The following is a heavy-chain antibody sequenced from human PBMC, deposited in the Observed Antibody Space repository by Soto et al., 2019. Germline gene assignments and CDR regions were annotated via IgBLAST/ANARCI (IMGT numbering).Heavy chain of an antibody. D-gene: IGHD3-3*01. CDR1: GGSISISSYD. CDR3: ARQDATMGYYAFWSGFPVAH. CDR2: IYYAGDT. V-gene: IGHV4-39*01. J-gene: IGHJ4*02. Sequence: PSWTLSLTCTVSGGSISISSYDGGWNRQSPGKGLEWIGSIYYAGDTQYNPSLKSRVNLSVDRSNNQFSLKVTSVTAADTAVYYCARQDATMGYYAFWSGFPVAHWGQGTLVTVSS.